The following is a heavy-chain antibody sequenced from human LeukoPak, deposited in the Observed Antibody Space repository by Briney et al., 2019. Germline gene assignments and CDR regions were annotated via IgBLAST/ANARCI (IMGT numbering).Heavy chain of an antibody. D-gene: IGHD3-10*01. CDR2: INPSGGST. CDR1: GYTFTSYG. J-gene: IGHJ5*02. V-gene: IGHV1-46*01. Sequence: ASVRVSCKASGYTFTSYGISWVRQAPGQGLEWMGIINPSGGSTSYAQKFQGRVTMTRDTSTSTVYMELSSLRSEDTAVYYCAREGQGFGELYGWFDPWGQGTLVTVSS. CDR3: AREGQGFGELYGWFDP.